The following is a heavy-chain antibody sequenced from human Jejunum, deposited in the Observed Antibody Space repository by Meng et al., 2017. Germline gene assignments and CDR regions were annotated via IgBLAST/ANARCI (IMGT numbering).Heavy chain of an antibody. J-gene: IGHJ5*02. CDR2: ILSDGSNK. D-gene: IGHD4-11*01. CDR1: GFTFSTYT. CDR3: SWMNTVNTLGS. V-gene: IGHV3-30-3*01. Sequence: QVQLVESGGGVVQPGRSLRLSCAASGFTFSTYTIHWVRQAPGKGLEWVALILSDGSNKYYADFVKGRFTISRDNSKNTLYLQMNSLKTEDTAMYYCSWMNTVNTLGSWGQGILVTVSS.